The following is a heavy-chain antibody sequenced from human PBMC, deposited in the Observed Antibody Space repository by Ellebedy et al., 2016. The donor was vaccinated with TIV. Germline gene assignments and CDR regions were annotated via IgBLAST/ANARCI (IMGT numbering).Heavy chain of an antibody. D-gene: IGHD6-19*01. Sequence: SETLSLTXTVSGGSISSSSYYWGWIRQPPGKGLEWIGSIYYSGSTYYNPSLKSRVTISVDTSKNQFSLKLSSVTAADTAVYYCARRARGIAVAGTPFDYWGQGTLVTVSS. J-gene: IGHJ4*02. CDR2: IYYSGST. CDR1: GGSISSSSYY. V-gene: IGHV4-39*01. CDR3: ARRARGIAVAGTPFDY.